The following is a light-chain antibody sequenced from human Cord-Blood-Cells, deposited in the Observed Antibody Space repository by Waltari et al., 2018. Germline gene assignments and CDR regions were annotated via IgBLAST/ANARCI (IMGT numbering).Light chain of an antibody. CDR3: CSYAGSSTSYV. V-gene: IGLV2-23*01. CDR2: EGS. Sequence: QSALTQPASVSGSPGQSINIPCNGTSNDVGHYYLVSWYQQHPGKAPKLMIYEGSKRPSGVSNRFSGSKSGNTASLTISGLQAEDEADYYCCSYAGSSTSYVFGTGTKVTVL. J-gene: IGLJ1*01. CDR1: SNDVGHYYL.